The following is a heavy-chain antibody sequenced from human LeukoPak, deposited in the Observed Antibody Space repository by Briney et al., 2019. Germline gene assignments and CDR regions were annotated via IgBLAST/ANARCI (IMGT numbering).Heavy chain of an antibody. V-gene: IGHV1-18*01. J-gene: IGHJ5*02. CDR3: ARDIGSAESYDSSSDP. CDR2: ISGYNGDT. Sequence: ASVKVSCKASGFIFTKYGITWVRQAPGQGLEWVGWISGYNGDTNYAQKLQGRVTMTTDTSTTTAYMELRSLRSDDTAFYYCARDIGSAESYDSSSDPWGQGTLVTVSS. D-gene: IGHD3-22*01. CDR1: GFIFTKYG.